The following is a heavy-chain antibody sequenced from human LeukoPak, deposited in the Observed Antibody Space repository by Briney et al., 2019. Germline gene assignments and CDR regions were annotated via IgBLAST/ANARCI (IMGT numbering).Heavy chain of an antibody. V-gene: IGHV1-46*01. CDR2: INPSGGST. CDR3: ARYGHSPYFDN. D-gene: IGHD4-17*01. J-gene: IGHJ4*02. Sequence: GASVKVSCKASGYIFTGYYIHWVRQAPGQGLEWMGIINPSGGSTSNAQNFQGRGTMTRDMSTSTVYLELSSLRSEDTAVYYCARYGHSPYFDNWGQGTLVTVSS. CDR1: GYIFTGYY.